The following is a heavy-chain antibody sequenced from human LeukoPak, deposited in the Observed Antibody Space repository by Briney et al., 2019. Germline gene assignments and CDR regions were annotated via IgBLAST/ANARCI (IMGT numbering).Heavy chain of an antibody. CDR2: IHGSGDNT. V-gene: IGHV3-23*01. CDR3: AKVLGYDYVWGEGNLYDY. Sequence: PGETLRLSCAASGFTFSNYALSWVRQAPGKGLEWVSGIHGSGDNTYYADSVKGRFTISRDNSKNTMYLQMNSLRVEDTAEYYCAKVLGYDYVWGEGNLYDYWGQGILVTVSS. D-gene: IGHD3-16*01. CDR1: GFTFSNYA. J-gene: IGHJ4*02.